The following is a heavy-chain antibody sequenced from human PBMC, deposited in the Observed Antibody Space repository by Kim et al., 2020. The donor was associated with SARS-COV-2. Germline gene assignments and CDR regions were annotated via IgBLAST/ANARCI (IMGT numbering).Heavy chain of an antibody. Sequence: SVKGRFTISRDNSKNTLYLQMNSLRAEYTAVYYCARVSVFNYYYYYGMDVWGQGTTVTVSS. J-gene: IGHJ6*02. CDR3: ARVSVFNYYYYYGMDV. V-gene: IGHV3-53*01. D-gene: IGHD3-16*02.